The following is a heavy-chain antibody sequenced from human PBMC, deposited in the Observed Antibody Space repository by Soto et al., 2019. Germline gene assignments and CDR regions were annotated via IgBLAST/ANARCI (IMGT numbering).Heavy chain of an antibody. V-gene: IGHV3-74*02. CDR3: VRGGFRAYWIDP. Sequence: EVQLVESGGGLGQPGGSLRLSCAASGFTFTNYWIHWVRQAPGKGLVWVSRINSDGGTTNYADSVKGRFTISRDNAKNTVYLQMGSLRAEDTAVYYCVRGGFRAYWIDPWGQGTLVTVSS. CDR1: GFTFTNYW. D-gene: IGHD5-12*01. J-gene: IGHJ5*02. CDR2: INSDGGTT.